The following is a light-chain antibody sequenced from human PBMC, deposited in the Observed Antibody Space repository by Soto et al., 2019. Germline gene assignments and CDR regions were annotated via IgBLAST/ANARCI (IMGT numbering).Light chain of an antibody. CDR2: EVS. CDR1: SSDVGGYNY. V-gene: IGLV2-14*01. J-gene: IGLJ3*02. CDR3: SSYTSRSTLV. Sequence: QSVLTQPASVSGSPGQSITISCTGTSSDVGGYNYVSWYQQHPGKAPKLMIYEVSNRPSGVSNRFSGSKSGNTASLTISGLQDEDAADYYCSSYTSRSTLVFGGGTKLTVL.